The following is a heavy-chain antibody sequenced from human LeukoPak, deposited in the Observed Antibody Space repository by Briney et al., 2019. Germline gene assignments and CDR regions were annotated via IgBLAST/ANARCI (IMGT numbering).Heavy chain of an antibody. V-gene: IGHV4-59*11. D-gene: IGHD6-6*01. CDR1: GGSISSHY. CDR3: ASSSSWLSPLDY. CDR2: IYYSGST. J-gene: IGHJ4*02. Sequence: SETLSLTCTVSGGSISSHYWSWIRQPPGKGLEWIGYIYYSGSTNYNPSLKSRVTISVDTSKNQFSLKLSSVTAADTAVYYCASSSSWLSPLDYWGQGILVTVSS.